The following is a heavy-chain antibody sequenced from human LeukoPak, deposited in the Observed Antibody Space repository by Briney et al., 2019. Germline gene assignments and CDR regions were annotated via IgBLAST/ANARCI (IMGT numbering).Heavy chain of an antibody. D-gene: IGHD2-15*01. CDR1: GFTFSSYA. CDR3: AKDTQRVVDY. Sequence: PGGSLRLSCAASGFTFSSYAMSWVRQAPGQGLEWVSAISGSGGSTYYADSVKGRFTISRDNSENTLYLQMNSLRAEDTAVYYCAKDTQRVVDYWGQGTLVTVSS. V-gene: IGHV3-23*01. CDR2: ISGSGGST. J-gene: IGHJ4*02.